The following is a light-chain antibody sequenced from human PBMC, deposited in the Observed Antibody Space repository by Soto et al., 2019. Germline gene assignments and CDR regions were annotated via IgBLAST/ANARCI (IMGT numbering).Light chain of an antibody. Sequence: DIQLTQSPSFLSASVGDRVTITCRASQGISSYLAWYQQKPGKAPKLLIYAASTLQSGVPSRFSGSGSGTEFNLTIRSLQPEDFETYYCQQSYSTPWTFGQGTKV. V-gene: IGKV1-9*01. CDR1: QGISSY. CDR2: AAS. J-gene: IGKJ1*01. CDR3: QQSYSTPWT.